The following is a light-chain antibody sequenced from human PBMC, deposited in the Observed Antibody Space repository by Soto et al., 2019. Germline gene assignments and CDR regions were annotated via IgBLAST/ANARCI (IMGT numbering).Light chain of an antibody. J-gene: IGKJ4*01. CDR1: KSVATF. CDR2: DSS. V-gene: IGKV3-11*01. Sequence: EIVLTQSPVNLSLSPGERATLSCRASKSVATFLAWYQNKPGQAPRLLIFDSSNRPPGIPDRFNGSGSGKAFTLTITSLEPEDFAVYYCQQRTNWPLTFGGGTKVEV. CDR3: QQRTNWPLT.